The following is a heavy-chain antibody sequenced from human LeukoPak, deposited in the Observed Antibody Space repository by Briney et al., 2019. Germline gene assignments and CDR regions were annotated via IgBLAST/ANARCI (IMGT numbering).Heavy chain of an antibody. J-gene: IGHJ4*02. CDR1: GGSISSYY. V-gene: IGHV4-4*07. CDR3: ARTTPVGDFDS. Sequence: SETLSLTCTVSGGSISSYYWSWIRQPAGKGLEWIGRIYTSGSTNYNPSLKSRVTISVDTSKNLFSLNLTSVTTADTAVYYCARTTPVGDFDSWGQGTLVTVSS. D-gene: IGHD3-16*01. CDR2: IYTSGST.